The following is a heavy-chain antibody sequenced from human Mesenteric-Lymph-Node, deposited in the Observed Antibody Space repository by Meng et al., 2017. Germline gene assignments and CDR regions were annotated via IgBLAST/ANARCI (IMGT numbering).Heavy chain of an antibody. CDR2: INHSGST. V-gene: IGHV4-34*01. CDR1: GGSVSGYY. D-gene: IGHD4-17*01. CDR3: ARHVYGDSYGF. J-gene: IGHJ4*02. Sequence: QVQLQQWGAGLLKPSETLSLTCAVYGGSVSGYYWSWIRQPPGKGLEWIGEINHSGSTNYNPSLKSRVTISVDTSKNQFSLNLSSLTAADTAVYYCARHVYGDSYGFWGQGTLVTVSS.